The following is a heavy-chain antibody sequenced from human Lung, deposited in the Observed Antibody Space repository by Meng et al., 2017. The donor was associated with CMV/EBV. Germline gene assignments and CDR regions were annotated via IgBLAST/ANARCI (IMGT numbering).Heavy chain of an antibody. CDR2: IRFDGTNK. D-gene: IGHD3-22*01. V-gene: IGHV3-30*02. Sequence: GESLKISCAASGFTFSSYAMHWVRQAPGKGLEWVANIRFDGTNKYHADSVKGRFTISRDNSKNTLYLQMNSLRAEDTAVYYCAKRGDSSGTYAMDVWGQGTXVTVSS. CDR1: GFTFSSYA. CDR3: AKRGDSSGTYAMDV. J-gene: IGHJ6*02.